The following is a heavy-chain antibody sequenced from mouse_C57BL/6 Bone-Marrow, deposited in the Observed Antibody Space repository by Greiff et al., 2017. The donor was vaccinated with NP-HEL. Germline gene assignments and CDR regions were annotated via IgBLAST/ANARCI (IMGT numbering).Heavy chain of an antibody. V-gene: IGHV1-55*01. CDR3: ARERVLLGARDY. J-gene: IGHJ4*01. Sequence: QVQLQQPGAELVKPGASVKMSCKASGYTFTSYWITWVKQRPGQGLEWIGDIYPGSGSTNYNEKFKSKATLTADTSSSTAYMQLSSLTSEDSAVYYCARERVLLGARDYWGQGTTVTVSS. CDR2: IYPGSGST. CDR1: GYTFTSYW. D-gene: IGHD2-1*01.